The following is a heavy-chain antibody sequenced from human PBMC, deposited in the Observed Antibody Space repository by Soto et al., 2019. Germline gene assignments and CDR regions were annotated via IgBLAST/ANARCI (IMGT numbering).Heavy chain of an antibody. Sequence: ASVKVSCNVSGYTLTELSMHWVRQAPGKGLEWMGGFDPEDGETIYAQKFQGRVTMTEDTSTDTAYMELSSLRSEDTAVYYCATDGPYCSGGSCYPNWGQGTLVTVSS. CDR2: FDPEDGET. CDR1: GYTLTELS. D-gene: IGHD2-15*01. CDR3: ATDGPYCSGGSCYPN. J-gene: IGHJ4*02. V-gene: IGHV1-24*01.